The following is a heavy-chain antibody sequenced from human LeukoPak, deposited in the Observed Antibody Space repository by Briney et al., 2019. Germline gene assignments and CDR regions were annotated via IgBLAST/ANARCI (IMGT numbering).Heavy chain of an antibody. CDR1: GGTFSSYA. CDR2: IIPILGIA. CDR3: ARDPLTVTTTYYGMDV. V-gene: IGHV1-69*04. D-gene: IGHD4-17*01. Sequence: GASVKVSCKASGGTFSSYAISWVRQAPGQGLEWMGRIIPILGIANYAQKFQGRVTITADKSTSTAYMELGSLRSEDTAVYYCARDPLTVTTTYYGMDVWGRGTTVTVSS. J-gene: IGHJ6*02.